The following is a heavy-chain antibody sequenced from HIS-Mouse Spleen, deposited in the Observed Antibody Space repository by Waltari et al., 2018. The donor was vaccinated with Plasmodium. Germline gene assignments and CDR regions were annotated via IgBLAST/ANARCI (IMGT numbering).Heavy chain of an antibody. D-gene: IGHD1-1*01. CDR1: GFPFSSYG. V-gene: IGHV3-33*06. J-gene: IGHJ3*02. Sequence: QVQLVESGGGVVQPGRSLRLSCAASGFPFSSYGMHWVRPAPGKGLGWVAVIWYDGSNKYYADSVKGRFTISRDNSKNTLYLQMNSLRAEDTAVYYCAKEEGNWNDDDAFDIWGQGTMVTVSS. CDR3: AKEEGNWNDDDAFDI. CDR2: IWYDGSNK.